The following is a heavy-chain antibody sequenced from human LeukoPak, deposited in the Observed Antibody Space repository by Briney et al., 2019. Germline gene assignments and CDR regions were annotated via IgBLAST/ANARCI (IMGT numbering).Heavy chain of an antibody. Sequence: GGSLRLSCEVSGITFSHAWMSWVRQAPGKGLEWVGRVKSQADGGTTDYAAPAKGRFTVSRDDSENTLYLQMNSLNTQDTAIYYCATGWSTGYSGFGDWGQGTLVTVSS. CDR1: GITFSHAW. CDR3: ATGWSTGYSGFGD. J-gene: IGHJ4*02. V-gene: IGHV3-15*01. CDR2: VKSQADGGTT. D-gene: IGHD3-9*01.